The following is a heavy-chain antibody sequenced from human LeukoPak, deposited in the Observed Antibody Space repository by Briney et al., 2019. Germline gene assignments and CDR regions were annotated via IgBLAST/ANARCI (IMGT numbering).Heavy chain of an antibody. CDR1: GGSFSGYY. Sequence: SETLSLTCAVYGGSFSGYYWSWIRQPPGKGLEWIGEIDHSGSTNFNPSLKSRVTISVDTSKNQFSLKLSSVTAADTAVYYCARGRGYWGQGTLVTVSS. V-gene: IGHV4-34*01. CDR2: IDHSGST. J-gene: IGHJ4*02. CDR3: ARGRGY.